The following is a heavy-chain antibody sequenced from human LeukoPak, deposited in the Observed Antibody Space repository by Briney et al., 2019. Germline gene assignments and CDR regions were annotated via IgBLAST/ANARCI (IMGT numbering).Heavy chain of an antibody. D-gene: IGHD3-22*01. CDR2: ISAYNGNT. CDR3: ARDTYFDTTPLDY. CDR1: GYTFTSYG. Sequence: ASVKVSCKASGYTFTSYGISWVRQAPGQGLEWMEWISAYNGNTNYAQKLQGRVTLTTDKSTTTAYMELRSLRSDDTAVYYCARDTYFDTTPLDYWGQGTLVTVSS. V-gene: IGHV1-18*01. J-gene: IGHJ4*02.